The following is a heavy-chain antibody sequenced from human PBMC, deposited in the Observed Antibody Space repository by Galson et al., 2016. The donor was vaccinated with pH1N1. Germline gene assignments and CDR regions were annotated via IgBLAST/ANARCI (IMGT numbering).Heavy chain of an antibody. D-gene: IGHD3-16*01. V-gene: IGHV3-23*01. J-gene: IGHJ3*01. CDR2: ISGNGGSP. CDR3: EKGGSPQTPNDAFDV. CDR1: GFTFSTFA. Sequence: SLRLSCAASGFTFSTFAMIWVRQAPGKGLEWVSVISGNGGSPFYADSVKGRFTISRDNSKNTLFLQMNSLRVEDTALYYCEKGGSPQTPNDAFDVWGQGSMVTVSS.